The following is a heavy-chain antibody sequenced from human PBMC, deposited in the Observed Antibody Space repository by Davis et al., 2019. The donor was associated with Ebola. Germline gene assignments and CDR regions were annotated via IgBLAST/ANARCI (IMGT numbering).Heavy chain of an antibody. CDR3: ARDPSPYSGTYYSTFDI. V-gene: IGHV3-30-3*01. CDR2: VSYDGSSK. CDR1: GFTIGTYW. D-gene: IGHD1-26*01. Sequence: GESLKISCAASGFTIGTYWMTWVRQAPGKGLEWVAVVSYDGSSKYYADSVKGRFTISRDNSKNTGFLQMNSLRGEDTAVYYCARDPSPYSGTYYSTFDIWGQGTMVTVSS. J-gene: IGHJ3*02.